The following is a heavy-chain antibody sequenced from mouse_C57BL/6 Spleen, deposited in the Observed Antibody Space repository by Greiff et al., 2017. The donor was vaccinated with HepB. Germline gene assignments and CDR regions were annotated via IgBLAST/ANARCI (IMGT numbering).Heavy chain of an antibody. D-gene: IGHD1-1*01. J-gene: IGHJ4*01. Sequence: VQLKESGPGLVKPSQSLSLTCSVTGYSITSGYYWNWIRQFPGNKLEWMGYISYDGSNNYNPSLKNRISITRDTPKNQSFLKLNSVTTEDTATYYCARDGLNYGSLYAMDYWGQGTSVTVSS. CDR3: ARDGLNYGSLYAMDY. V-gene: IGHV3-6*01. CDR2: ISYDGSN. CDR1: GYSITSGYY.